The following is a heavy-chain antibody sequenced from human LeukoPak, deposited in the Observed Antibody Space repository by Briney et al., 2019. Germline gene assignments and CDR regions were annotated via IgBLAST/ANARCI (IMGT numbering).Heavy chain of an antibody. CDR2: IYYSGST. V-gene: IGHV4-31*03. CDR1: GGSISSGGHS. D-gene: IGHD6-6*01. CDR3: ARDRPIAAASRMDV. Sequence: SETLSLTCTVSGGSISSGGHSWSWIRQHPGQGLEWIGYIYYSGSTYYDPSLKSRVTMALDTSRSQFSLDLRSVTAADTAVYYCARDRPIAAASRMDVWGQGITVTVSS. J-gene: IGHJ6*02.